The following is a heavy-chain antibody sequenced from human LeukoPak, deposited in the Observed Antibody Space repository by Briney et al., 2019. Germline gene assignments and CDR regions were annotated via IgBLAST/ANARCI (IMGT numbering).Heavy chain of an antibody. CDR3: ARGAPGSYCSGGSCPYFDY. V-gene: IGHV1-8*01. CDR1: GYTFTSYD. CDR2: VNPNSGHT. J-gene: IGHJ4*02. Sequence: ASVKVSCKASGYTFTSYDINWVRHATGQGLELMGWVNPNSGHTGYAQKFQGRVTMTRNTSITTAYMELSSLTSEDTAVYYCARGAPGSYCSGGSCPYFDYWGQGTLVSVSS. D-gene: IGHD2-15*01.